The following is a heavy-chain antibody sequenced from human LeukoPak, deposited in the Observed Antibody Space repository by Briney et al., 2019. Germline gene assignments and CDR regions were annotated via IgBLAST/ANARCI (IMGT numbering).Heavy chain of an antibody. CDR1: GFSFRNHE. CDR3: ARDRWVAGKFEGDLDY. D-gene: IGHD6-19*01. CDR2: ISSSGSTI. Sequence: PGGSLRLSCAAFGFSFRNHEMNWVRQAPGKGLEWVSYISSSGSTIYCADSVKGRFTISRDNAEHALYLQMNSLRAEDTAVYYCARDRWVAGKFEGDLDYWGQGTLVTASS. V-gene: IGHV3-48*03. J-gene: IGHJ4*02.